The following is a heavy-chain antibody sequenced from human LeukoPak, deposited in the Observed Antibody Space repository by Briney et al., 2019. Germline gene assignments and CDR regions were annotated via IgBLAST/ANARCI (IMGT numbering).Heavy chain of an antibody. D-gene: IGHD2-2*01. CDR2: IIPIFGTA. Sequence: SVKVSCKASGGTFSSYAIGWVRQAPGQGLEWMGGIIPIFGTANYAQKFQGRVTITADESTSTAYMELSSLRSEDTAVYYCALTRSNPYYYYGMDVWGQGTTVTVSS. J-gene: IGHJ6*02. CDR1: GGTFSSYA. V-gene: IGHV1-69*13. CDR3: ALTRSNPYYYYGMDV.